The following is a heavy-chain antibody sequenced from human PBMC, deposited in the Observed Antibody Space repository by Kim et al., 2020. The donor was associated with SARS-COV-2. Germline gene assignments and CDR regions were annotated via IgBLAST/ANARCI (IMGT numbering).Heavy chain of an antibody. V-gene: IGHV5-51*01. Sequence: YSPSFQGQVTISADKSISTAYLQWSSLKASDTAMYYCARHPSSIAAFDYWGQGTLVTVSS. CDR3: ARHPSSIAAFDY. J-gene: IGHJ4*02. D-gene: IGHD6-6*01.